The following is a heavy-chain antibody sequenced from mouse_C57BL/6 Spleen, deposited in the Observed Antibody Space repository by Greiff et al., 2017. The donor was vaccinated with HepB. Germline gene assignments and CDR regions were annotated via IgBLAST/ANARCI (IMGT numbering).Heavy chain of an antibody. CDR1: GFTFSDYG. CDR2: ISSGSSTI. Sequence: EVQLVESGGGLVKPGGSLKLSCAASGFTFSDYGMHWVRQAPEKGLEWVAYISSGSSTIYYADTVKGRFTISRDNAKNTLFLQMTSLRSEDTAMSYCARDDYDWFAYWGQGTLVTVSA. J-gene: IGHJ3*01. V-gene: IGHV5-17*01. CDR3: ARDDYDWFAY. D-gene: IGHD2-4*01.